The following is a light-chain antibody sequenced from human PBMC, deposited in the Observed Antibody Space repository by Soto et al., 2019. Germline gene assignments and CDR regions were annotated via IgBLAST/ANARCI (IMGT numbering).Light chain of an antibody. CDR1: QRISTY. J-gene: IGKJ2*01. CDR2: DAS. V-gene: IGKV3-11*01. CDR3: QQRSNWPGNT. Sequence: EIVLTQSPATLSLSPGERATLSCRASQRISTYLAWYQQKPGQAPRLLIYDASNRATGIPARFSGSGSGTDFTLTISSLEPEDFAIYYCQQRSNWPGNTFGQWTKLEIK.